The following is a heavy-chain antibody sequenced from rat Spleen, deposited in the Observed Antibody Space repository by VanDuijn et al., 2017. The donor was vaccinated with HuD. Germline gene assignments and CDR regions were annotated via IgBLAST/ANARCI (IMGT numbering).Heavy chain of an antibody. J-gene: IGHJ3*01. V-gene: IGHV5S13*01. CDR2: ISPSGGGT. D-gene: IGHD2-5*01. CDR1: GFTFNNYD. Sequence: EVQLVESDGGLVQPGRSLKLSCAASGFTFNNYDMAWVRQTPTKGLEWVASISPSGGGTYYRDSVKGRFTVSRDKARGTKYLQLDSLGSEDTATYYCARQDTSGYSNWFTYWGQCTLVTVSS. CDR3: ARQDTSGYSNWFTY.